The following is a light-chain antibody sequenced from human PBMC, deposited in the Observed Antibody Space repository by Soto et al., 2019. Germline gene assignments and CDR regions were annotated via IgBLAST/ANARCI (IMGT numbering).Light chain of an antibody. CDR1: QSLVHSNGRTY. J-gene: IGKJ1*01. Sequence: DIVVTQTPLSSPVTRGQPASISCRSSQSLVHSNGRTYLSWFKQRPGQPPRLLIHEVSNRLAGVAGRISGSGAGTDFTLRISRVEAEDVGVYYCMQATEFPWTFGQGTKVDIK. CDR3: MQATEFPWT. V-gene: IGKV2-24*01. CDR2: EVS.